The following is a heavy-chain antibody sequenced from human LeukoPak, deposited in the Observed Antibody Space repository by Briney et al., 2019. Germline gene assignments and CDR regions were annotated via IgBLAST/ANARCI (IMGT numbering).Heavy chain of an antibody. V-gene: IGHV3-23*01. J-gene: IGHJ4*02. CDR3: AKGKYYDILTGYKYYFDY. CDR2: ISGSGGST. D-gene: IGHD3-9*01. Sequence: GGSLRLSCAASGFTFSSYAMSWVRQAPGKRLEWVSAISGSGGSTYYADSVKGRFTISRDNSKNTLYLQMNSLRAEDTAVYYCAKGKYYDILTGYKYYFDYWGQGTLVTVSS. CDR1: GFTFSSYA.